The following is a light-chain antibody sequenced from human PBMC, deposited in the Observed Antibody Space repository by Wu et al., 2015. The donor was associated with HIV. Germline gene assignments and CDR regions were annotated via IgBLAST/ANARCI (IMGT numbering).Light chain of an antibody. CDR3: QQYNNWPLT. CDR1: QSVSSH. J-gene: IGKJ5*01. Sequence: ESVLTQSPDTLSLSPGERATLSCRASQSVSSHLAWYQQKPGQAPRLLIYDASNRATDIPARFSGSGSGTDFTLTISSLEPEDFAIYYCQQYNNWPLTFGQGTRLXIK. CDR2: DAS. V-gene: IGKV3-11*01.